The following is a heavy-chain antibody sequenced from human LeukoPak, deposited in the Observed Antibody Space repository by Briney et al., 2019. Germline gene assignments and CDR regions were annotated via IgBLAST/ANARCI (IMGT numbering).Heavy chain of an antibody. CDR1: GGSISSSSYY. Sequence: SETLSLTCTVSGGSISSSSYYWGWIRQPPGKGLEWIGSIYYSGSTYYNPSLKSRVTISVDRSKNQFSLKLSSVTAADTAVYYCARAGGQFGELLDWFDPWGQGTLVTVSS. J-gene: IGHJ5*02. CDR3: ARAGGQFGELLDWFDP. CDR2: IYYSGST. D-gene: IGHD3-10*01. V-gene: IGHV4-39*07.